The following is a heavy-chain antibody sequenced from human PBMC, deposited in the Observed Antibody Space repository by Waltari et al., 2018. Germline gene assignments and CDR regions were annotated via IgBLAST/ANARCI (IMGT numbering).Heavy chain of an antibody. D-gene: IGHD2-21*02. J-gene: IGHJ4*02. Sequence: EVLLVESGGGLVQPGGSLRLSCAASGFTFNTYTMNWIRQAPGKGLEWISYISASGAIFYADSVKGRFTISRDDSKNSLYIEMNSLKTEDTAVYYCARDLDGDSNLDYWGQGTLVTVSS. CDR1: GFTFNTYT. CDR3: ARDLDGDSNLDY. V-gene: IGHV3-48*01. CDR2: ISASGAI.